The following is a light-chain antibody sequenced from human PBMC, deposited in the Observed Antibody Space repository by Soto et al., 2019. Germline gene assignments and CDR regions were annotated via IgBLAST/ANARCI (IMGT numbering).Light chain of an antibody. CDR2: DAF. CDR1: QSVSRNY. CDR3: QQYGDSPQT. Sequence: EIVLTQSPGTLSLSPGERATLSCRASQSVSRNYIAWYQQRPGQAPRLLIYDAFNRATGIPDRFSGRGSGTDFTITISRLEPGDVAGYYCQQYGDSPQTFGQGTKVEIK. V-gene: IGKV3-20*01. J-gene: IGKJ1*01.